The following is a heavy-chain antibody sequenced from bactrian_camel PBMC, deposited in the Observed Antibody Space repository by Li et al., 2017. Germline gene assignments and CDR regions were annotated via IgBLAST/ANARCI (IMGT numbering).Heavy chain of an antibody. CDR1: GDRLSKCG. V-gene: IGHV3S53*01. D-gene: IGHD7*01. J-gene: IGHJ4*01. Sequence: VQLVESGGGSVKPGGSLRLSCKESGDRLSKCGLAWFRRAPGKTPEMVASLSSAHTTDYLSSVKGRFTISKDNPKKATYLQMNSLKPEDTAMYYCAAGGHNWWQAGSELRREEYSYRGHGTQVTVS. CDR2: LSSAHTT. CDR3: AAGGHNWWQAGSELRREEYSY.